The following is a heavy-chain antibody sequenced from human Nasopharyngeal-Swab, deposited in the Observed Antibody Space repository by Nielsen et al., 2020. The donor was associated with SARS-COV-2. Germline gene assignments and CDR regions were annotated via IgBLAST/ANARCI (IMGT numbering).Heavy chain of an antibody. CDR3: ARDPLGYSYEDY. CDR2: IIPILGIA. CDR1: GYTFRSYG. J-gene: IGHJ4*02. Sequence: SVKVSCKASGYTFRSYGISWVRQAPGQGLEWMGRIIPILGIANYAQKFQGRVTITADKSTSTAYMELSSLRSEDTAVYYCARDPLGYSYEDYWGQGTLVTVSS. V-gene: IGHV1-69*04. D-gene: IGHD5-18*01.